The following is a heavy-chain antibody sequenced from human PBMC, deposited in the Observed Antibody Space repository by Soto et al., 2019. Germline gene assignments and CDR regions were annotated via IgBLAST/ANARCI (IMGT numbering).Heavy chain of an antibody. J-gene: IGHJ4*02. CDR3: AKDRIPAMIADSYFFDY. CDR1: GFTFSSYA. V-gene: IGHV3-23*01. Sequence: GGSLRLSCAASGFTFSSYAMSWVRQAPGKGLEWVSAISGSGGSTYYADSVKGRFTISRDNSKNTLYLQMNSLRAEDTAVYYCAKDRIPAMIADSYFFDYWGQGTLVTVSS. CDR2: ISGSGGST. D-gene: IGHD3-22*01.